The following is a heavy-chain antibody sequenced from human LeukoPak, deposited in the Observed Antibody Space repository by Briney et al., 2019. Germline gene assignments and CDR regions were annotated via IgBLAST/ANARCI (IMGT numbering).Heavy chain of an antibody. J-gene: IGHJ5*02. CDR2: IYPGDSDA. D-gene: IGHD1-26*01. CDR1: GYSFNTYW. Sequence: GESLKISCKASGYSFNTYWIAWVRQMPGKGLEWVGIIYPGDSDAKYSPSYQGQVVISADKSTRTAYLQWSSLKASDTAIYYCARFCPEGFNSAWTRAGWFDTWGQGTLVIVSS. CDR3: ARFCPEGFNSAWTRAGWFDT. V-gene: IGHV5-51*01.